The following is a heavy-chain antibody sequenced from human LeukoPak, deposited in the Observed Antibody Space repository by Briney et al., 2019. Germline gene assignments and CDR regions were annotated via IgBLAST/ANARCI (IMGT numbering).Heavy chain of an antibody. CDR2: ISGSGGST. CDR3: AKAYDIFTGYSSVGE. CDR1: EITFSSYA. D-gene: IGHD3-9*01. J-gene: IGHJ4*02. V-gene: IGHV3-23*01. Sequence: GASLILSCTASEITFSSYAMSWVRQAPGKGLEWISAISGSGGSTYYADSVKGRFTISRDNSKNTLYLQMNSLRAEDTAVYYCAKAYDIFTGYSSVGEWGQGTLVTVSS.